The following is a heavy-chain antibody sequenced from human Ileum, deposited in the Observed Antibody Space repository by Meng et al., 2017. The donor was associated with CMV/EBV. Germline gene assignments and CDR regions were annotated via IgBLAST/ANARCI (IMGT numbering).Heavy chain of an antibody. Sequence: GSLRLSCTVSGGSISYFYYWTWIRQPPGKGLEWIGYISNSGSTNYNPSLKSRLTMSGDASQNEYSLNLSSVTAADTAFYYCARGRIDNSGWNPPYGMDVWGQGTTVTVSS. J-gene: IGHJ6*02. CDR1: GGSISYFYY. V-gene: IGHV4-59*01. CDR2: ISNSGST. D-gene: IGHD6-19*01. CDR3: ARGRIDNSGWNPPYGMDV.